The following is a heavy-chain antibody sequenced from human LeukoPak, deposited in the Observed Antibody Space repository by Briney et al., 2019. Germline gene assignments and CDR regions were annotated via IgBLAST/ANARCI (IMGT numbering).Heavy chain of an antibody. J-gene: IGHJ4*02. V-gene: IGHV3-23*01. D-gene: IGHD6-13*01. CDR1: GFTFLRHG. CDR3: AKDFRRWQQLVGGFDY. Sequence: GGSLRLSCAASGFTFLRHGMTWFRQAPGKGLEWVSGISASGGATYYADSVKGRFTISRDNAKNSPYLQMNSLRAEDTALYYCAKDFRRWQQLVGGFDYWGQGTLVTVSS. CDR2: ISASGGAT.